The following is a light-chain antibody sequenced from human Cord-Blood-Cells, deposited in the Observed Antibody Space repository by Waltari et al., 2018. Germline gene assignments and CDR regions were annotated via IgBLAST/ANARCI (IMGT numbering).Light chain of an antibody. CDR2: DVS. V-gene: IGLV2-11*01. J-gene: IGLJ2*01. CDR3: CSYAGSYTFVV. Sequence: QSALTQPRSVSGSPGQSVTISCPGTSSDVGGYYYVSWYQQHPGKAPKLRIYDVSKRPSGVPDRFSGSKSGNTASLTISGLQAEDEADYYCCSYAGSYTFVVFGGGTKLTVL. CDR1: SSDVGGYYY.